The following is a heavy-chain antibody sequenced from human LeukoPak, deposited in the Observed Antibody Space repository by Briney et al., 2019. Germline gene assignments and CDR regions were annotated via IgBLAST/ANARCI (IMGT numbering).Heavy chain of an antibody. CDR2: MNPNSGNT. J-gene: IGHJ5*02. V-gene: IGHV1-8*01. D-gene: IGHD6-13*01. Sequence: ASVKVSCKASGYTFTSYDINWVRQATGQGLEWMGWMNPNSGNTGYAQKFQGRVTMTRNTSISTAYMELSSPRSEDTAVYYCARGRRAAAGRNWFDPWGQGTLVTVSS. CDR3: ARGRRAAAGRNWFDP. CDR1: GYTFTSYD.